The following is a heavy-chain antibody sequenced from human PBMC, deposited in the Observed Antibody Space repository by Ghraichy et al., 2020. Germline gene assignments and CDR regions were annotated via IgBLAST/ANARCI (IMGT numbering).Heavy chain of an antibody. CDR3: AHSPKDISFWSGYAYNWFDP. J-gene: IGHJ5*02. CDR2: IYWNDDK. Sequence: SGPTLVKPTQTLTLTCTFSGFSLSTSGVGVGWIRQPPGKALEWLALIYWNDDKRYSPSLKSRLTITKDTSKNQVVLTMTNMDPVDTATYYCAHSPKDISFWSGYAYNWFDPWGQGTLVTVSS. D-gene: IGHD3-3*01. V-gene: IGHV2-5*01. CDR1: GFSLSTSGVG.